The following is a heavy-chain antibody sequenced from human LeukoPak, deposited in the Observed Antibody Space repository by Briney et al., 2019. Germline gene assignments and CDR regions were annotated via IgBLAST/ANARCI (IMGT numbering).Heavy chain of an antibody. CDR1: GFTFSDYY. CDR2: ISSSGSTI. D-gene: IGHD1-26*01. Sequence: GGSLRLSCAASGFTFSDYYMSWLRQAPGKGLEWVSYISSSGSTIYYADSVKGRFTISRDNAKNSLYLQMNSLRAEDTAVYYCAKDVGKWESLHFFDYWGQGTLVTVSS. J-gene: IGHJ4*02. V-gene: IGHV3-11*01. CDR3: AKDVGKWESLHFFDY.